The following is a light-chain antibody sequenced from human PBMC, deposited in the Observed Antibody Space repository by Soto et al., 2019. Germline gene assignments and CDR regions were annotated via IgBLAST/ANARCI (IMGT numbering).Light chain of an antibody. J-gene: IGLJ1*01. CDR3: GTWDSRLTTFV. CDR2: DNY. V-gene: IGLV1-51*01. CDR1: SSTIGNNY. Sequence: QSVLTQPPSVSAAPGQTVTISCSGSSSTIGNNYVSWYQQLPGVAPKLLIFDNYKRPSGIPGRFSGSKSGTSATLAITGLQTGDEADYYCGTWDSRLTTFVFGTGTKLTVL.